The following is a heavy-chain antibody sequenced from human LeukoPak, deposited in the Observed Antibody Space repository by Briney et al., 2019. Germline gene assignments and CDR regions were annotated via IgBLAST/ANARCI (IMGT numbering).Heavy chain of an antibody. D-gene: IGHD3-10*01. CDR1: GFTFSDYY. Sequence: GGSLRLSCAASGFTFSDYYMSWIRQAPGEGLEWVSYISSSGSTIYYADSVKGRFTISRDNAKNSLYLQMNSLRAEDTAVYYCARDPVEGSGMHGDVWGKGTTVTVSS. CDR3: ARDPVEGSGMHGDV. J-gene: IGHJ6*04. V-gene: IGHV3-11*04. CDR2: ISSSGSTI.